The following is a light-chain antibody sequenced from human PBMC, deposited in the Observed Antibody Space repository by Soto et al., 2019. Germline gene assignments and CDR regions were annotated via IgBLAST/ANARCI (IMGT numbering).Light chain of an antibody. V-gene: IGLV1-44*01. CDR3: APWDDSLDGPV. CDR2: SDN. J-gene: IGLJ7*01. CDR1: SSNVGRNG. Sequence: QSVLTQPPSAFGTPGQRVTISCSGSSSNVGRNGVNWYQQLPGTAPKLLIHSDNQRPSGVPDRFSGSKSGTSASLAISGLQSEDEADYYCAPWDDSLDGPVFGGGTHLTVL.